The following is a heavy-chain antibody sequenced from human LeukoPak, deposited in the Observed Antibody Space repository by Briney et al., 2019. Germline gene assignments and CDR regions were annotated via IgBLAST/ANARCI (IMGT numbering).Heavy chain of an antibody. CDR2: TNPNSGNT. D-gene: IGHD3/OR15-3a*01. J-gene: IGHJ4*02. CDR1: GYTFTSYD. Sequence: VASVKVSCKASGYTFTSYDINWVRQATGQGLEWMGWTNPNSGNTGYAQKFQGRVTITRNTSISTAYMELSSLRSEDTAVYYCARVGPSPYFDYWGQGTLVTVSS. V-gene: IGHV1-8*03. CDR3: ARVGPSPYFDY.